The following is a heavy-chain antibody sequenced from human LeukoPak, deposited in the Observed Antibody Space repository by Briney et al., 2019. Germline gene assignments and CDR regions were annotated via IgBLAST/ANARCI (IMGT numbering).Heavy chain of an antibody. V-gene: IGHV4-59*01. J-gene: IGHJ3*02. CDR3: ARDRDSYNWGAFDI. CDR1: GGSISSYY. D-gene: IGHD5-24*01. Sequence: PSETLSLTCTVSGGSISSYYWSWIRQPPGKGLEWIGYIYYSGSTNYNPSLKSRVTISVDTSKNQFSLKLSSVTAADTAVYYCARDRDSYNWGAFDIWGQGTMVTVSS. CDR2: IYYSGST.